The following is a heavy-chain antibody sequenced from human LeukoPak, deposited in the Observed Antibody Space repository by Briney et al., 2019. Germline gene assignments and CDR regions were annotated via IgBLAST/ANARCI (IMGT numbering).Heavy chain of an antibody. V-gene: IGHV4-59*01. Sequence: KPSETLSLTCAVSGFSISSYYWSWIRPRPGKGLEWIGYIYYSGSTNYNPSLKSQVTISVDTSKNQFSLKLSSVTAADTAVYYCARGRSLDIVVVPDYYYGMDVWGKGTTVTVSS. J-gene: IGHJ6*04. CDR2: IYYSGST. D-gene: IGHD2-2*03. CDR3: ARGRSLDIVVVPDYYYGMDV. CDR1: GFSISSYY.